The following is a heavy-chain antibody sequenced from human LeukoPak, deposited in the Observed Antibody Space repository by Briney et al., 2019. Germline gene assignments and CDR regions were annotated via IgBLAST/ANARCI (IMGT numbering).Heavy chain of an antibody. CDR1: GYTFTGYH. J-gene: IGHJ4*02. V-gene: IGHV1-2*06. Sequence: ASAKVSCKASGYTFTGYHMHWVRQAPGQGLEWMGRINPNSGGTNYAQNFQGRVTMTRDTSISTAYMELTRLRSDDTAVYYCAREKYDGKSWDSWGQGTLVTVSS. CDR3: AREKYDGKSWDS. D-gene: IGHD4-23*01. CDR2: INPNSGGT.